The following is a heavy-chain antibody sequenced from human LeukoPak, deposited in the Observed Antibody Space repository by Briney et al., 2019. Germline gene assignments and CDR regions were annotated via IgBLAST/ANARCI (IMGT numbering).Heavy chain of an antibody. CDR1: GGSISSYY. V-gene: IGHV4-59*01. CDR3: ARGLGAYYSDSSGPDYFDY. Sequence: SETLSLTCTVSGGSISSYYWSWIRQPPGKGLDWIGYIYYSGSTNYNPSLKSRVTISVDTSKNQFSLKMSSVTAAETAVYYCARGLGAYYSDSSGPDYFDYWGQGTLVTVSS. J-gene: IGHJ4*02. CDR2: IYYSGST. D-gene: IGHD3-22*01.